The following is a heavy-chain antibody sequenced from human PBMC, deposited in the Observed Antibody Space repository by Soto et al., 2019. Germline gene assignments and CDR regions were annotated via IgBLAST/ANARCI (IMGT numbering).Heavy chain of an antibody. J-gene: IGHJ5*02. CDR2: IIPILGIA. Sequence: QVQLVQSGAEVKKPGSSVKVSCKASGGTFSSYTISWVRQAPGQGLEWMGRIIPILGIANYAQKFQGRVTITAEKSTSTAYMELSSLRSEDTAVYYCARDYGCSGGSCYLFSWGQGTLVTVSS. D-gene: IGHD2-15*01. V-gene: IGHV1-69*08. CDR3: ARDYGCSGGSCYLFS. CDR1: GGTFSSYT.